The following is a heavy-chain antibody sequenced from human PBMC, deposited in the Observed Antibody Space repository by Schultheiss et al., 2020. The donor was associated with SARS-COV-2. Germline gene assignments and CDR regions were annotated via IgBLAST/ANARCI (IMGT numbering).Heavy chain of an antibody. Sequence: GGSLRLSCAVSGFTFSSYGMHWVRQAPGKGLEWVAVISYDGSNKYYADSVKGRFTISRDNSKNTLYLQMNSLRAEDTAVYYCARAGNLPGIAVTWGQGTLVTVSS. J-gene: IGHJ4*02. CDR3: ARAGNLPGIAVT. CDR2: ISYDGSNK. V-gene: IGHV3-30*03. D-gene: IGHD6-19*01. CDR1: GFTFSSYG.